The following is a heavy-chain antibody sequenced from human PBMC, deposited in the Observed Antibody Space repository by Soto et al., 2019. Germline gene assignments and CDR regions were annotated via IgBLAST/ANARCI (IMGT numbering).Heavy chain of an antibody. CDR1: GYGFTTYG. V-gene: IGHV1-18*01. J-gene: IGHJ4*02. CDR2: ISAHNGNT. Sequence: QVHLVQSGAEVKKPGASVKVSCKGSGYGFTTYGITWVRQAPGQGLEWMAWISAHNGNTNYAQKLQGRVTVTRDTSPSTAYMELRSLRSDDTAVYYCARGRYGDYWGQGALVTVSS. CDR3: ARGRYGDY. D-gene: IGHD1-1*01.